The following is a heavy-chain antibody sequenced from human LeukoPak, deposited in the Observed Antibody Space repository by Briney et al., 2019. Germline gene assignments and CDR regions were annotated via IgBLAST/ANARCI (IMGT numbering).Heavy chain of an antibody. J-gene: IGHJ4*02. CDR3: AKDTPKRYGDYAMALTRAEGPDY. CDR2: ISAGGGST. Sequence: GGSLRLSCAASGFTFGNCAMCWVRQAPGKGLEWVSTISAGGGSTWYADSVKGRFTISRDNSKNTLYLQMNSLRAEDTAVYYCAKDTPKRYGDYAMALTRAEGPDYWGQGTLVTVSS. V-gene: IGHV3-23*01. D-gene: IGHD4-17*01. CDR1: GFTFGNCA.